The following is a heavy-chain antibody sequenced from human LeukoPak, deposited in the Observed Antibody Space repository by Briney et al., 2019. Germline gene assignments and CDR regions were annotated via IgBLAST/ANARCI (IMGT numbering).Heavy chain of an antibody. CDR2: INSDGSST. J-gene: IGHJ3*01. Sequence: GGSLRLSCAASGFTFSNYWMHWVRQAPGKGLVWVSLINSDGSSTIYADSVKGRFTISRGNAKNTLYLQMNSLRAEDTAVYYRARGLTIFGVVNDAFDFWGQGTMVTVSS. D-gene: IGHD3-3*01. CDR3: ARGLTIFGVVNDAFDF. CDR1: GFTFSNYW. V-gene: IGHV3-74*01.